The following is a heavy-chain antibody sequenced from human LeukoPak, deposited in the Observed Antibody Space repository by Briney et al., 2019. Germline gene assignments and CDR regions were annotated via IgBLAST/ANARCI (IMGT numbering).Heavy chain of an antibody. CDR2: IKQDGSEK. J-gene: IGHJ4*02. V-gene: IGHV3-7*01. CDR1: GFTFNSYA. CDR3: ARHIGTTGMNYFDY. D-gene: IGHD1-1*01. Sequence: GGSLRLSCAASGFTFNSYAMSWVRQAPGKGLEWVANIKQDGSEKYYVDSVKGRFTISRDNAKNSLYLQMNSLRAEDTAVYYCARHIGTTGMNYFDYWGQGTLVTVSS.